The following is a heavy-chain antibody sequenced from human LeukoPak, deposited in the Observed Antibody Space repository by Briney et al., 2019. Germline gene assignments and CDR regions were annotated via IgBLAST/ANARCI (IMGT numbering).Heavy chain of an antibody. CDR3: ARIAAADLDFDY. CDR2: INPNSGGT. Sequence: ASVKVSCKASGYTFTGYYMHWVRQASGQGLEWMGRINPNSGGTNYAQKFQGRVTMTRDTSISTAYMELSRLRSDDTAVYYCARIAAADLDFDYWGQGTLVTVSS. D-gene: IGHD6-13*01. V-gene: IGHV1-2*06. J-gene: IGHJ4*02. CDR1: GYTFTGYY.